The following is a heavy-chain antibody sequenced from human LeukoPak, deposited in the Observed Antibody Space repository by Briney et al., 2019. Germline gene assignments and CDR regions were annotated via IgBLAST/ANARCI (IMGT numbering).Heavy chain of an antibody. J-gene: IGHJ6*02. CDR2: MNPNSGNT. V-gene: IGHV1-8*01. Sequence: ASVKVSCKASGYTFTSYDINWVRQATGQGLEWMGWMNPNSGNTGYAQKFQGRVTMTRDTSTSTAYMELSSLRSDDTAVYYCAREYVSSYYYGMDVWGQGTTVTVSS. CDR3: AREYVSSYYYGMDV. CDR1: GYTFTSYD. D-gene: IGHD3-16*01.